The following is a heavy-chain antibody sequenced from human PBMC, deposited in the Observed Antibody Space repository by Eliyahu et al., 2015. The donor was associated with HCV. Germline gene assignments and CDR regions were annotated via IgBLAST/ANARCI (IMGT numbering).Heavy chain of an antibody. D-gene: IGHD6-19*01. CDR2: INEDGSDK. V-gene: IGHV3-7*03. CDR3: ARDQWRIFDY. CDR1: RFTFSSYW. J-gene: IGHJ4*02. Sequence: EVQLVESGGGLVQPGGSLRLSCAASRFTFSSYWMGWVRQAPGKGLEWVANINEDGSDKYYVDSVKGRFTISRDNAKNSLYLQMNSLRAEDTAFYYCARDQWRIFDYWGQGTLVTVSS.